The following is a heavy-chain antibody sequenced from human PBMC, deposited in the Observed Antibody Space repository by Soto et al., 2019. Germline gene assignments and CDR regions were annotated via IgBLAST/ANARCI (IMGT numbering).Heavy chain of an antibody. Sequence: GGSLRLSCAGSGFTFGTYSMNWVRQAAGKGLEWIAYISYDSDTIQYADSVKGRCTISRDNAKNSLYLQMNSLRDEDTAVYYCARLYYDYVWGQGTTVTVSS. CDR2: ISYDSDTI. V-gene: IGHV3-48*02. D-gene: IGHD3-3*01. J-gene: IGHJ6*02. CDR1: GFTFGTYS. CDR3: ARLYYDYV.